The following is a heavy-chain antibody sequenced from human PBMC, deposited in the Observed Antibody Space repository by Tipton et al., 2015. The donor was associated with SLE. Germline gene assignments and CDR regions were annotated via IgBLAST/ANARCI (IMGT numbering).Heavy chain of an antibody. CDR2: IYTSGST. V-gene: IGHV4-61*09. CDR3: ARPFGQQQFWNAFDI. Sequence: TLSLTYTVSGGSISSGNYYWSWIRQPAGKGLEWIGYIYTSGSTNYNPSLKSRVTMSVDTSKNQFSLKLSSVTAADTAVYYCARPFGQQQFWNAFDIWGQGTMVTVSS. CDR1: GGSISSGNYY. J-gene: IGHJ3*02. D-gene: IGHD3-3*02.